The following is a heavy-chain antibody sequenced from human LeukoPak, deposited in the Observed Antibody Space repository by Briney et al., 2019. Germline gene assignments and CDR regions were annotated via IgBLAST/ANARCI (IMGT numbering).Heavy chain of an antibody. CDR2: INPNSGGT. J-gene: IGHJ6*04. CDR3: ARDRITIFGVVTSPWDV. Sequence: ASVKVSCKASGYTFTGYYMHWVRQAPGQGLEWMGWINPNSGGTNYAQKFQGRVTMTRDTSISTAYMELSRLRSDDTAVYYCARDRITIFGVVTSPWDVWGKGTTVTVSS. CDR1: GYTFTGYY. D-gene: IGHD3-3*01. V-gene: IGHV1-2*02.